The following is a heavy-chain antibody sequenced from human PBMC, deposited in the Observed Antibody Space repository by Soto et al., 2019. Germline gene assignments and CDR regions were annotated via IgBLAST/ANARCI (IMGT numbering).Heavy chain of an antibody. D-gene: IGHD6-13*01. V-gene: IGHV3-74*01. J-gene: IGHJ6*02. CDR3: ARDVKLSSSWYYYYYGMDV. CDR2: INSDGSST. CDR1: GFTFSSYW. Sequence: EVQLVESGGGLVQPGGSLRLSCAASGFTFSSYWMHWVRQAPGKGLVWVSRINSDGSSTSYADSVKGRFTISRANAKNTLYLQMNSLRAEDTAVYYCARDVKLSSSWYYYYYGMDVWGQGTTVTVSS.